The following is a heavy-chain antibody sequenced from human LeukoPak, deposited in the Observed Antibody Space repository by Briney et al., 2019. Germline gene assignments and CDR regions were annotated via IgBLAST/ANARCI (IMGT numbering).Heavy chain of an antibody. Sequence: SETLSPICTVSGGSISSYYWSWIRQPPGKGLEWIGYIYYSGSTNYNPSLKSRVTISVDTSKNQFSLKLSSVTAADTAVYYCARVASMVRGSWFDPWGQGTLVTVSS. CDR3: ARVASMVRGSWFDP. V-gene: IGHV4-59*01. J-gene: IGHJ5*02. CDR2: IYYSGST. D-gene: IGHD3-10*01. CDR1: GGSISSYY.